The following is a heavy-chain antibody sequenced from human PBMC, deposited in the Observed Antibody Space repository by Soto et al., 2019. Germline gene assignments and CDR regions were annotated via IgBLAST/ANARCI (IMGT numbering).Heavy chain of an antibody. CDR3: ARGRFLDF. Sequence: PSLTCSVSGASISDGNYYWTWIRQSPARGLEWIGYVYYSGSTYYNPSLQSRVTISADTSNNYYSLKLNSVTVADTAVYFCARGRFLDFWGQGILVTVSS. CDR2: VYYSGST. CDR1: GASISDGNYY. J-gene: IGHJ4*02. V-gene: IGHV4-30-4*01. D-gene: IGHD3-3*01.